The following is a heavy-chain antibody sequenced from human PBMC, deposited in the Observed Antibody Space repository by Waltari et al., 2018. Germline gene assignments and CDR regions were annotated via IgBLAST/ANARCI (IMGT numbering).Heavy chain of an antibody. CDR3: AKVEGGIVTRYYALDI. D-gene: IGHD3-16*02. CDR1: GFTFGTSA. Sequence: EVQLLESGGGLVQPGGSLRLSCAASGFTFGTSALSWVRQAPGKGLWWISGISGSSSSTYYADSVKGRFTISRDNSKNTLYLQMNSLRVEDTAVYFCAKVEGGIVTRYYALDIWGQGTMVTVSS. V-gene: IGHV3-23*01. CDR2: ISGSSSST. J-gene: IGHJ3*02.